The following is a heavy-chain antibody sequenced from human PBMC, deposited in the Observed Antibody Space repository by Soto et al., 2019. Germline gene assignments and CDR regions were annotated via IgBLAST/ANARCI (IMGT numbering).Heavy chain of an antibody. Sequence: QVQLVESGGGVVQPGRFLRLSCEASGFTFSSHAMHWARQAPGKGREWVAGISYDGSHQFYVDSVKGRFTISRDNSKNTREVQMNSLRADDTAGYYCVAELGSRQFADWGQGTLVTVSS. CDR3: VAELGSRQFAD. J-gene: IGHJ4*02. D-gene: IGHD3-16*01. CDR2: ISYDGSHQ. CDR1: GFTFSSHA. V-gene: IGHV3-30*04.